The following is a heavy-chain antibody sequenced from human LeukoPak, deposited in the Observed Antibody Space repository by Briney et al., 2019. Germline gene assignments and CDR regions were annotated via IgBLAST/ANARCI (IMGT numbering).Heavy chain of an antibody. D-gene: IGHD2-15*01. Sequence: SETLSLTCTVSGGSISSYYWSWIRQPPGKGLEWIGYIYYSGSTNYNPSPKSRVTISVDTSKNQFSLKLSSVTAADTAVYYCARHYFRLPDYWGQGTLVTVSS. CDR2: IYYSGST. J-gene: IGHJ4*02. CDR3: ARHYFRLPDY. V-gene: IGHV4-59*08. CDR1: GGSISSYY.